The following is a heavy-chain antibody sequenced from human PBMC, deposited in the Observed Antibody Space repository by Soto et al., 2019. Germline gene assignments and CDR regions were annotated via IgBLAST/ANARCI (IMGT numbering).Heavy chain of an antibody. J-gene: IGHJ6*02. CDR1: GYSDSRVYY. D-gene: IGHD6-19*01. V-gene: IGHV4-38-2*02. Sequence: SAALSLTCAVSGYSDSRVYYWGWIRQAPRKGLEWIGSIYHSGSTYYHPSLKSRVTISVDTSKSQFSLKLSSVTAADTAVYYCAREWKQWLPSYYYGMDVWGQGTTVTVSS. CDR2: IYHSGST. CDR3: AREWKQWLPSYYYGMDV.